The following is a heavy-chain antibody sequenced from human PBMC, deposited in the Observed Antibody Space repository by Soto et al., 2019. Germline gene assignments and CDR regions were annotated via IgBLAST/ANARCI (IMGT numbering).Heavy chain of an antibody. J-gene: IGHJ4*02. CDR1: GGSISSGGYY. CDR2: IYYSGST. V-gene: IGHV4-31*03. D-gene: IGHD5-12*01. Sequence: QVQLQESGPGLVKPSQTLSLTCTVSGGSISSGGYYWSWILQHPGKGMEWIGYIYYSGSTYYNPSLKSRVNISVDTSKNQFSLKLSSVTAADTSVYYCAIGRWLPTSHSYFDYWGQGTLVTVSS. CDR3: AIGRWLPTSHSYFDY.